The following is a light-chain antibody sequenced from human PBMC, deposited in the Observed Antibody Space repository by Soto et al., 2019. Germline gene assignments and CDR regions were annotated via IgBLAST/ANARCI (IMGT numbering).Light chain of an antibody. CDR3: AAWDDSLNGHVV. Sequence: QSVLTQPPLASGTPGQSITISCSGSNSNIGSNTVNWYQQLPGTAPKLLIYSNNQRPSGVPDRFSGSKFVTSASLAIRGLQSEDEADYYCAAWDDSLNGHVVFGGGTKLTVL. J-gene: IGLJ2*01. V-gene: IGLV1-44*01. CDR1: NSNIGSNT. CDR2: SNN.